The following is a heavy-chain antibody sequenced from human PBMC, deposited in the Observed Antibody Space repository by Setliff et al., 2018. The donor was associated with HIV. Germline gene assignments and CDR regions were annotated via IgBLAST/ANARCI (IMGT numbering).Heavy chain of an antibody. J-gene: IGHJ4*02. V-gene: IGHV4-59*01. Sequence: SETLSLTCTVSGGSISSYYWSWIRQPPGKGLEWIGYIYYSGSTNYNPSLKSRVTISVDTSKNQFSLKLSSVTAADTAVYYCARYKHPYYYDSSGYFDYWGQGTLVTAPQ. CDR2: IYYSGST. CDR3: ARYKHPYYYDSSGYFDY. CDR1: GGSISSYY. D-gene: IGHD3-22*01.